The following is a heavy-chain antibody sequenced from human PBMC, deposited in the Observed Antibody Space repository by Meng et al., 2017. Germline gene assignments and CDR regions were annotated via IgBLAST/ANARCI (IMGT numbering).Heavy chain of an antibody. CDR3: ASTDKYYFDY. Sequence: VQLVESGGGVLQPGSSLRLSCAASGFTFSNYAMHWVRQAPGKGLELVALISYDGSNKYYADSVKGRFTLSRDNSKNTQYLQMNSLRAEDTAVYYCASTDKYYFDYWGQGTLVTVSS. V-gene: IGHV3-30-3*01. J-gene: IGHJ4*02. CDR2: ISYDGSNK. CDR1: GFTFSNYA.